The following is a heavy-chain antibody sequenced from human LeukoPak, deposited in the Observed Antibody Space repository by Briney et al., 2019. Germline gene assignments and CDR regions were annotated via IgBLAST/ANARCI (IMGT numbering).Heavy chain of an antibody. Sequence: GGSLRLSCAASGFTFSSYAMSWVRQAPGKGLEWVSAISGSGGSTYYADSVKGRLTISRDNSKNTLYLQMNSLRAEDTAVYYCAKDKSITIFGVVSYYFDYWGQGTLVTVSS. V-gene: IGHV3-23*01. D-gene: IGHD3-3*01. CDR3: AKDKSITIFGVVSYYFDY. CDR2: ISGSGGST. J-gene: IGHJ4*02. CDR1: GFTFSSYA.